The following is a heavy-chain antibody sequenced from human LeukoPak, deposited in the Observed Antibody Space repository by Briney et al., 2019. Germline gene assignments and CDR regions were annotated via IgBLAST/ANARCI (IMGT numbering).Heavy chain of an antibody. CDR3: ARDGDIADAIYFDY. Sequence: GGSLRLSCAASSFAFSSYSMHWVRQAPGKGLEWVAVISSRGTITYYADSVKGRVTISRDNSKNTLYLQMNSLRAEDTAMYYCARDGDIADAIYFDYWGQGTLVSVSS. V-gene: IGHV3-30*04. CDR1: SFAFSSYS. D-gene: IGHD6-13*01. CDR2: ISSRGTIT. J-gene: IGHJ4*02.